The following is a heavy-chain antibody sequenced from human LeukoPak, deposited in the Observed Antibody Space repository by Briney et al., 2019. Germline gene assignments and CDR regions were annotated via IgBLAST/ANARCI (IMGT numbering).Heavy chain of an antibody. Sequence: SETLSLTCTVSGGSISSSDYYWAWLRQPPGKGLEWIGNIYYTGITYYNPSLKSRVTISVDTSKNQFSLKLSSVTAADTAVYYCARLLMGLWWFDPWGQGTLVTVSS. J-gene: IGHJ5*02. D-gene: IGHD4/OR15-4a*01. CDR1: GGSISSSDYY. CDR3: ARLLMGLWWFDP. CDR2: IYYTGIT. V-gene: IGHV4-39*01.